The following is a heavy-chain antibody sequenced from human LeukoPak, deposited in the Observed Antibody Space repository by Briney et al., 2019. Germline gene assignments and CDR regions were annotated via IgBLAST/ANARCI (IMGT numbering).Heavy chain of an antibody. CDR3: ARASTTVPNLLDY. J-gene: IGHJ4*02. Sequence: GGSLRLSCAASGFTFSTYWMHWVRQAPGKGLLWVSRINGDGTSTKYADSVKGRFTISRDNARHTLYLQMNSLRAEDTAVYYCARASTTVPNLLDYWGQGTLVTVAS. D-gene: IGHD4-17*01. CDR2: INGDGTST. CDR1: GFTFSTYW. V-gene: IGHV3-74*03.